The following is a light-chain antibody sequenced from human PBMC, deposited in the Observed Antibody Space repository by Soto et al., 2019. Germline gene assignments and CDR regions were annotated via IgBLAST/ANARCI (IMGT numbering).Light chain of an antibody. CDR2: GAS. V-gene: IGKV3-15*01. J-gene: IGKJ1*01. CDR3: QQYYNWPQT. CDR1: QSFSIN. Sequence: EIVMTQSPATLSVSPGERATLSCRASQSFSINLAWYQQKPGQAPRLLIYGASTRATGIPARFSGSGSGTEFTLTISSLQSEDFAVYYCQQYYNWPQTFGQGTKVEIK.